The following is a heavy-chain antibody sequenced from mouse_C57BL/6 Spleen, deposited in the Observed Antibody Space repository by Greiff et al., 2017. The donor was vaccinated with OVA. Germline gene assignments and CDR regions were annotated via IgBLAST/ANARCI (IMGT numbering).Heavy chain of an antibody. CDR2: IRNKANGYTT. Sequence: EVQLVESGGGLVQPGGSLSLSCAASGFTFTDYYMSWVRQPPGKALEWLGFIRNKANGYTTEYSASVKGRFTISRDNSQSILYLQMNALRAEDSATYYCARFQVYYAMDYWGQGTSVTVSS. J-gene: IGHJ4*01. CDR1: GFTFTDYY. V-gene: IGHV7-3*01. D-gene: IGHD3-2*02. CDR3: ARFQVYYAMDY.